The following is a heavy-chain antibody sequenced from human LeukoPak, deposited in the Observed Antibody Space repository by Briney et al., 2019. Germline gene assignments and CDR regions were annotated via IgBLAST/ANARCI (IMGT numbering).Heavy chain of an antibody. CDR1: GGSISSYY. Sequence: SETLSLTCTVSGGSISSYYWSWIRQPPGKGLEWIGYIYYSGSTNYNPSLKSGVTISVDTSKNQFSLKLSSVTAADTAVYYCARESAVAGIIDYWGQGTLVTVSS. CDR3: ARESAVAGIIDY. CDR2: IYYSGST. V-gene: IGHV4-59*12. J-gene: IGHJ4*02. D-gene: IGHD6-19*01.